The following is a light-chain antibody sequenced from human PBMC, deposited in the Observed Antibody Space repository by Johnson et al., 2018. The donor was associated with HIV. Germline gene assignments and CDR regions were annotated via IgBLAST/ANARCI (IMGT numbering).Light chain of an antibody. CDR2: DNN. CDR1: SCDIGNNY. V-gene: IGLV1-51*01. J-gene: IGLJ1*01. CDR3: GTWDSSLSGV. Sequence: QSVLTQPPSVSAAPGQKVTISCSGSSCDIGNNYVSWHQQLPGTAPKLLIYDNNNGPSGIPDRFSGSKSGTSATLGITGLQTGVEADYYCGTWDSSLSGVFGTGTKVTVL.